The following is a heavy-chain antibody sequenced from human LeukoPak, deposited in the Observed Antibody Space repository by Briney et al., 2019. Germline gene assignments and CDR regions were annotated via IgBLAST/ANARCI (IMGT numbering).Heavy chain of an antibody. J-gene: IGHJ3*02. CDR1: GGSISSYY. CDR2: IYYSGST. CDR3: ARHLWFGEFHDAFDI. V-gene: IGHV4-59*08. Sequence: SETLSLTCTVSGGSISSYYWSWIRQPPGKGLEWIGYIYYSGSTNYNPSLKSRVTISVDTSKNQFSLKLSSVTAADTAVYYCARHLWFGEFHDAFDIWGQGTMVTVSS. D-gene: IGHD3-10*01.